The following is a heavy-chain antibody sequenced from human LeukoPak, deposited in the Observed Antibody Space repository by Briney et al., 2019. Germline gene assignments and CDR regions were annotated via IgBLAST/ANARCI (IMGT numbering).Heavy chain of an antibody. J-gene: IGHJ4*02. CDR3: ARGYSGYDSSADFDY. V-gene: IGHV4-39*01. CDR1: GGSISSSSYY. D-gene: IGHD5-12*01. CDR2: IYYSGST. Sequence: PSETLSLTCTVSGGSISSSSYYWGWIRQPPGKGLEWIGSIYYSGSTYYNPSLKSRVTISVDTSKNQFSLKLSSVTAADTAVYYCARGYSGYDSSADFDYWGQGTLVTASS.